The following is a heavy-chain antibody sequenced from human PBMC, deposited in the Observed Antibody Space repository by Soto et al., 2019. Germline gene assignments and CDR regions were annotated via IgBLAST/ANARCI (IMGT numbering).Heavy chain of an antibody. CDR3: ARDLVEILGYGDEAAFDI. Sequence: QVQLVQSGAEAKKPGASVKVSCKASGYTFTSYGISWVRQAPGQGLEWMGWISAYNGNTNYAQKLQGRVTMTTDTSTSTAYMELRSLRSDDTAVYYCARDLVEILGYGDEAAFDIWGQGTMVTVSS. D-gene: IGHD4-17*01. CDR2: ISAYNGNT. V-gene: IGHV1-18*01. J-gene: IGHJ3*02. CDR1: GYTFTSYG.